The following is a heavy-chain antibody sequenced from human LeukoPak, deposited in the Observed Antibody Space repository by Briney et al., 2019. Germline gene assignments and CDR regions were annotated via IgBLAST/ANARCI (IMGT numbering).Heavy chain of an antibody. CDR1: GFVFSNYG. Sequence: GGSLRLSCQTSGFVFSNYGMHWVRQAPGKRLEWVAFVRYDGSNEYYADSVKGRFTISRDNSRNTLYLRMNSLRAEDTGVYSCAKDSNSGYVSVGPDYWGLGTLVTVSS. D-gene: IGHD3-22*01. V-gene: IGHV3-30*02. CDR3: AKDSNSGYVSVGPDY. J-gene: IGHJ4*02. CDR2: VRYDGSNE.